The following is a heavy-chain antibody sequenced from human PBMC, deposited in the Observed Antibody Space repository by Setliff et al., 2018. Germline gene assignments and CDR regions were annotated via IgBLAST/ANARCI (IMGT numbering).Heavy chain of an antibody. CDR1: GDSIFDNY. V-gene: IGHV4-59*08. CDR2: ISYTGST. J-gene: IGHJ4*02. CDR3: ARLSPYNTGPPFDY. D-gene: IGHD2-8*02. Sequence: PSETLSLTCSVSGDSIFDNYWSWIRQSPGRGLEWIAYISYTGSTNYNPSLKSQVTISLDTSKNHFSLNLRSVTAADTVVYYCARLSPYNTGPPFDYWGQGTLVTVSS.